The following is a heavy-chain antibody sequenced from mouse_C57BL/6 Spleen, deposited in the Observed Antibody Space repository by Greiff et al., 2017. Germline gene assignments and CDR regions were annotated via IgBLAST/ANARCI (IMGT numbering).Heavy chain of an antibody. V-gene: IGHV14-4*01. Sequence: EVQLQQSGAELVRPGASVKLSCTASGFNIKDDYMHWVKQRPEQGLEWIGWIDPENGDTEYASKFQGKATITADTSSNTAYLQLSSLTSEDTAVYYCTTPYSNYVYAMDYWGQGTSVTVSS. D-gene: IGHD2-5*01. J-gene: IGHJ4*01. CDR2: IDPENGDT. CDR1: GFNIKDDY. CDR3: TTPYSNYVYAMDY.